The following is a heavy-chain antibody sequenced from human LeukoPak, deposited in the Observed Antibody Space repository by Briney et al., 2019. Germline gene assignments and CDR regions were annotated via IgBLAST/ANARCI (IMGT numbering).Heavy chain of an antibody. CDR1: RFTFGSYS. D-gene: IGHD4-23*01. J-gene: IGHJ4*02. CDR3: AKHLNSFFDH. CDR2: ILGSGDFT. Sequence: PGGSLRLSCAASRFTFGSYSMSWVRQAPGKGLEWVSAILGSGDFTYYADSVKGRFTISRDNYKNTLFLHMNSLRDEDTAIYYCAKHLNSFFDHWGQGALVTVSS. V-gene: IGHV3-23*01.